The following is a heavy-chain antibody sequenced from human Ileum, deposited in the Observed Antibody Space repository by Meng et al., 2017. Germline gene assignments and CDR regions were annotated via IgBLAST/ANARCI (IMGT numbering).Heavy chain of an antibody. V-gene: IGHV4-61*01. J-gene: IGHJ5*02. Sequence: QAPLPESRPGLVTPSAPLSPPSTVSGGSESSGFYYWSWIRQTPGKGLEWIGYIYYSGSINYTPSLKSRVTISVDTSKNQFSLNLSSVTAADTDVYYCARDSGWFDRWGQGTLVTVSS. CDR2: IYYSGSI. CDR1: GGSESSGFYY. CDR3: ARDSGWFDR.